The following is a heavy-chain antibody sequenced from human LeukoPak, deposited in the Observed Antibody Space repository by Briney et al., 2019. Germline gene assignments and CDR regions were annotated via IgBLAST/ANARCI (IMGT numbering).Heavy chain of an antibody. CDR1: GGTFSSYA. CDR2: IIPIFGTA. D-gene: IGHD3-3*01. Sequence: VASVKVSCKASGGTFSSYAISWVRQAPGQGLEWIGGIIPIFGTANYAQKFQGRVTITADESTSTAYMELSSLRSEDTAVYYCAREAVTIFGVVIEGWGPWFDPWGQGTLVTVSS. CDR3: AREAVTIFGVVIEGWGPWFDP. J-gene: IGHJ5*02. V-gene: IGHV1-69*13.